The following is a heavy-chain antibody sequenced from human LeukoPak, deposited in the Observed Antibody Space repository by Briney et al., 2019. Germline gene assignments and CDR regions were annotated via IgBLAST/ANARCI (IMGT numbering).Heavy chain of an antibody. J-gene: IGHJ4*02. Sequence: SETLSLTCTVSGGSISSYYWSWIRQPAGKGLEWIGRIYTSGSTNYNPSLKSRVTMSVDTSKNQFSLNLNSVTAADTAVYYCARDLRGSSALDYWGQGTLVTVSS. D-gene: IGHD6-25*01. CDR3: ARDLRGSSALDY. V-gene: IGHV4-4*07. CDR2: IYTSGST. CDR1: GGSISSYY.